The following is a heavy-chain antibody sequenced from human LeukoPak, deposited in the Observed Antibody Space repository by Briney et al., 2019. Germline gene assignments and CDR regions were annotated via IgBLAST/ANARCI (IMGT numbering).Heavy chain of an antibody. J-gene: IGHJ4*02. V-gene: IGHV3-21*01. CDR1: GFTFSRYS. CDR3: ARTYYYDSSGYYFPDHFDY. CDR2: ISSTSTFI. Sequence: PGGSLRLSCAASGFTFSRYSMNWVRQAPGKGLEWVAFISSTSTFIYSADSVKGRFTISRDTAKNSLYLQMNSLRAEDTAVYYCARTYYYDSSGYYFPDHFDYWGQGTLVTVSS. D-gene: IGHD3-22*01.